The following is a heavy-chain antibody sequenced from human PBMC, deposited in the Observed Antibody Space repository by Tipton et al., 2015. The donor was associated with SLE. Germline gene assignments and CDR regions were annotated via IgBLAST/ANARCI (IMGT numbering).Heavy chain of an antibody. J-gene: IGHJ3*02. Sequence: QSGPEVKKPGSSVKVSCKASGGTFSSYAISWVRQAPGQGLEWMGGIIPIFGTANYAQKFQGRVTITADESTSTAYMELSSLRSGDTAVYYCARETRGPGSDTAFDIWGQGTMVTVSS. CDR2: IIPIFGTA. CDR1: GGTFSSYA. D-gene: IGHD3-10*01. V-gene: IGHV1-69*01. CDR3: ARETRGPGSDTAFDI.